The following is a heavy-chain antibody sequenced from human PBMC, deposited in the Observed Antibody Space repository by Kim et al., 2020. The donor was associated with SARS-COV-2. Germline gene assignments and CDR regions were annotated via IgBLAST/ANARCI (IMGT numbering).Heavy chain of an antibody. D-gene: IGHD1-1*01. CDR2: YDPEFGET. CDR1: GYTLSDLS. V-gene: IGHV1-24*01. Sequence: ASVKVSCKVSGYTLSDLSVHWVRQAPGKGLEWMGGYDPEFGETIYPQKFQGRVAVTEDRSTDTAYMELRSLRSEDTAVYYCAADRLNYRHPTFSFDYWGQ. CDR3: AADRLNYRHPTFSFDY. J-gene: IGHJ4*02.